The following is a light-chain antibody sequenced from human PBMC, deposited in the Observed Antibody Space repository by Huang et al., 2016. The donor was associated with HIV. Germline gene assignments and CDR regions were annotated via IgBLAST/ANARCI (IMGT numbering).Light chain of an antibody. CDR1: QNIRNY. V-gene: IGKV1-39*01. Sequence: DLQMTQSPSSQSASVGDRLNITCRASQNIRNYLNWYQQKQGTAPNPLIYAAATLQTGVPASFSGSGSGPDFTLTISSLQPEDFATYYCQESYSTPWTFGQGTKVEI. CDR3: QESYSTPWT. J-gene: IGKJ1*01. CDR2: AAA.